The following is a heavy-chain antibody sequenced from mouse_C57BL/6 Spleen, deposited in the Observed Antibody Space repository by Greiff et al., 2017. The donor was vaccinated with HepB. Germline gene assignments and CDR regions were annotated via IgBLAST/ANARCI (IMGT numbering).Heavy chain of an antibody. J-gene: IGHJ2*01. CDR3: ARFGGNKGY. CDR2: IHPNSGST. Sequence: VQLQQPGAELVKPGASVKLSCKASGYTFTSYWLHWVKQRPGQGLEWIGMIHPNSGSTNYNEKFKSKATLTVDKSSSTAYMQLSDLTSEDSAVYYCARFGGNKGYWGQGTTLTVSS. D-gene: IGHD2-1*01. CDR1: GYTFTSYW. V-gene: IGHV1-64*01.